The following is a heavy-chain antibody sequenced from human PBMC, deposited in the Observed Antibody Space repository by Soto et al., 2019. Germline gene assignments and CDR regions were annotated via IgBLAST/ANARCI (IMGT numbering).Heavy chain of an antibody. CDR2: MNPNSGNT. D-gene: IGHD3-3*01. Sequence: ASVKVSCKASGYTFTSYDINWVRQATGQGLEWMGWMNPNSGNTGYAQKFQGRVTMTRNTSISTAYMELSSLRSEDTAVYYCARDLPSYYDFWSGYFWFDPWGQGTLDTVSS. CDR3: ARDLPSYYDFWSGYFWFDP. J-gene: IGHJ5*02. V-gene: IGHV1-8*01. CDR1: GYTFTSYD.